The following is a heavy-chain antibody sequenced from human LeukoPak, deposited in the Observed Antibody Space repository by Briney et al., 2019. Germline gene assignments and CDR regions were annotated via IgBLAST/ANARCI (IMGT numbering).Heavy chain of an antibody. Sequence: PGRSLRLSCAVFGFMFSTYAMHWVRQAPGKGLEWVTSIWYDGSNKYYADSVKGRLTLSRDNSKNTLYLQMNSLRAEDTAVYYCAREADCSGGTCYRGAFDIWGQGKVVTVSS. D-gene: IGHD2-15*01. CDR3: AREADCSGGTCYRGAFDI. J-gene: IGHJ3*02. V-gene: IGHV3-33*01. CDR1: GFMFSTYA. CDR2: IWYDGSNK.